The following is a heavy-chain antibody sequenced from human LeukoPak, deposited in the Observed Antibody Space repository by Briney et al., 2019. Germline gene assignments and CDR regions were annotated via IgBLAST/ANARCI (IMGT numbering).Heavy chain of an antibody. CDR2: IRYDGSNK. CDR1: GFTFSSYG. CDR3: AKDTDTIFGVAVFDP. J-gene: IGHJ5*02. V-gene: IGHV3-30*02. D-gene: IGHD3-3*01. Sequence: GGSLRLSCAASGFTFSSYGMHWVRQAPGKGLEWVAFIRYDGSNKYYADSVKGRFTISRDNSKNTLYLQMNSLRAEDTAVYYCAKDTDTIFGVAVFDPWGQGTLVTVSS.